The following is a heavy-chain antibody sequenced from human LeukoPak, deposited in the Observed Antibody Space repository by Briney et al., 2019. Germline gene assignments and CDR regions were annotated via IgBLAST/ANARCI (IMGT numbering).Heavy chain of an antibody. CDR1: GDSVSSNSAA. D-gene: IGHD3-22*01. CDR3: ARVGFYDSSGYLHYYFDY. CDR2: TYYRSKWYN. V-gene: IGHV6-1*01. J-gene: IGHJ4*02. Sequence: SQTLSLTCAISGDSVSSNSAAWNWIRQSPSGGLGWLGRTYYRSKWYNDYAVSVKSRITINPDTSKNQFSLQLNSVTPEDTAVYYCARVGFYDSSGYLHYYFDYWGQGTLVTVSS.